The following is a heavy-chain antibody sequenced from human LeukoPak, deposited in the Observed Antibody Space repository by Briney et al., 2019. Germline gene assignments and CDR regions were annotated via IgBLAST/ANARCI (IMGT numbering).Heavy chain of an antibody. V-gene: IGHV3-64D*06. J-gene: IGHJ4*02. CDR3: MNPNHYGSGR. CDR2: ISQNGDNT. CDR1: GFSFSSYV. D-gene: IGHD3-10*01. Sequence: GGSLRLSCSVSGFSFSSYVLHWVRQAPGKGLESVSGISQNGDNTYYADSVKGRFTISKDNSENTLYLQMNSLRPEDTAVYYGMNPNHYGSGRWGQGTLVTVSS.